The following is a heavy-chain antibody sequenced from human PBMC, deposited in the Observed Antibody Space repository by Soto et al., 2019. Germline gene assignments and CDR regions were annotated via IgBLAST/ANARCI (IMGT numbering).Heavy chain of an antibody. J-gene: IGHJ4*02. CDR2: ISVSSTYA. Sequence: QVQLLESGGGLVKPGGSLRLSCAASGFTFSDYYMSWIRQAPGKGLECVAYISVSSTYANYPDSVEGRFTISRDNAENSLFLQMNSLRADDTAVYYCARGVRYYSSEKPANFDYWGQGALVTVSS. V-gene: IGHV3-11*05. D-gene: IGHD3-10*01. CDR3: ARGVRYYSSEKPANFDY. CDR1: GFTFSDYY.